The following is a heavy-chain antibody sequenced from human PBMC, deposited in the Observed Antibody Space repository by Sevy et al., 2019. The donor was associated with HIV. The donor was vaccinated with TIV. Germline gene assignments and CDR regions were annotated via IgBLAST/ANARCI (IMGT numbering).Heavy chain of an antibody. CDR2: ISSSSSYI. Sequence: GGSLRLSCVASGFTFCSYTMNWVRQAPGKGLEWVSSISSSSSYIYYADSVKGRFAISRDNAKNSLYLQMNSLRAEDTGVYYCARDRGFIVRASSDYWGQGTLVTVSS. D-gene: IGHD1-26*01. J-gene: IGHJ4*02. CDR3: ARDRGFIVRASSDY. V-gene: IGHV3-21*03. CDR1: GFTFCSYT.